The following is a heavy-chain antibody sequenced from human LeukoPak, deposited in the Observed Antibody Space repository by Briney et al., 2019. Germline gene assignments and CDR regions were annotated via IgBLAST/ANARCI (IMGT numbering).Heavy chain of an antibody. CDR2: ISAYNGNT. J-gene: IGHJ4*02. CDR1: GYTFTSYG. CDR3: ARDWGVVVPAAIGGGF. Sequence: ASVKVSCKASGYTFTSYGISWVRQAPGQGLEWMGWISAYNGNTNYAQKLQGRVTMTTDTSTSTAYMELRSLRSDDTAVYYCARDWGVVVPAAIGGGFWGQGTLVTVSS. V-gene: IGHV1-18*01. D-gene: IGHD2-2*01.